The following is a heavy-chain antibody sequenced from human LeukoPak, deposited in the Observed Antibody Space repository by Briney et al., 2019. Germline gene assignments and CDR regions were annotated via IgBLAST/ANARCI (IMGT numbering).Heavy chain of an antibody. CDR2: INPNSGGT. J-gene: IGHJ4*02. V-gene: IGHV1-2*02. CDR1: GYTFTGYY. CDR3: ARDIVVVPAAGCFDY. D-gene: IGHD2-2*01. Sequence: SVKVSCKASGYTFTGYYMHWVRQAPGQGLGWMGWINPNSGGTNYAQKFQGRVTMTRDTSISTAYMELSRLRSDDTAVYYCARDIVVVPAAGCFDYWGQGTLVTVSS.